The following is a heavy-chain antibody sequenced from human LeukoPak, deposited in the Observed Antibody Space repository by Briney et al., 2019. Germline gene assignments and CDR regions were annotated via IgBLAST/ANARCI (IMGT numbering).Heavy chain of an antibody. CDR3: AKLSRFGEALGYFDY. Sequence: PGGSLRLSCAASGFTFSSYAMSWVRQAPGKGLEWVSAISGSGGSTYYADSVKGRFTISRDNSKNTLYLQMNSLRAEDTAVYYCAKLSRFGEALGYFDYWGQGTLVTVSS. V-gene: IGHV3-23*01. D-gene: IGHD3-10*01. J-gene: IGHJ4*02. CDR1: GFTFSSYA. CDR2: ISGSGGST.